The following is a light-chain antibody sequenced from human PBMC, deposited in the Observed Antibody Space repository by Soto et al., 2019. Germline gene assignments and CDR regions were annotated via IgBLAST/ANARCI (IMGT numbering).Light chain of an antibody. J-gene: IGLJ1*01. Sequence: QSALTQPASVSGSPGQSITISCTGTSGDVGGYNYVSWYQQHPGKAPKLMIYEVSNRPSGVSNRFSGSKSGNTASLTISGLQAEDEADYYCSSYTSSSIDYVFGTGTKRTVL. CDR3: SSYTSSSIDYV. CDR2: EVS. CDR1: SGDVGGYNY. V-gene: IGLV2-14*01.